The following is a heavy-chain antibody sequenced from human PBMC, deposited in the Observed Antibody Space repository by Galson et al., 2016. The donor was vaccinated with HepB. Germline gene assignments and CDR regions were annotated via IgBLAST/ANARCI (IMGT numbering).Heavy chain of an antibody. Sequence: SLRLSCAASGISFSTYWMNWVRLAPGKGLQWVATINKDGSEKYYVDSVKGRFSISRADANNSVYLEMSSLRAEDTAVYFCAGSRRERDSYGFAYWGQGTQVAVSS. CDR1: GISFSTYW. V-gene: IGHV3-7*03. CDR3: AGSRRERDSYGFAY. CDR2: INKDGSEK. D-gene: IGHD5-18*01. J-gene: IGHJ4*02.